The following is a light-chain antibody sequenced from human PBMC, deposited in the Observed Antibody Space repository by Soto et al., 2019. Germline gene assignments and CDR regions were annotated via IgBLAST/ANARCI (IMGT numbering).Light chain of an antibody. V-gene: IGKV4-1*01. J-gene: IGKJ5*01. CDR3: QHYYTPPIT. CDR2: WAS. Sequence: DIVMTQSPDSLAVSLDERATINCKSSRNILYSSNNKNYLAWYQQKPGQPPKLLIYWASTRESGVPDRFSGSGSGTDFTLTISSLQAEDVAVYYCQHYYTPPITLGQGTRLEIK. CDR1: RNILYSSNNKNY.